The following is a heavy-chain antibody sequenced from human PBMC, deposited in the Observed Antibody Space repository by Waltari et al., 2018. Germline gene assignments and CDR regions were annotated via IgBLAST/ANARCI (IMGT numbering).Heavy chain of an antibody. V-gene: IGHV4-4*02. CDR3: ARNQRGWFDAFDI. CDR1: DGSVSTTNW. D-gene: IGHD6-19*01. J-gene: IGHJ3*02. CDR2: VYHTGST. Sequence: QVRLQESGPGLVKPSGTLSLTCTVSDGSVSTTNWWSWVRQPPGKGLQWIAEVYHTGSTYFNPSLESRVIISVDTSNNQFSLRLTSVTAADTAIYFCARNQRGWFDAFDIWGQGTAVTVSS.